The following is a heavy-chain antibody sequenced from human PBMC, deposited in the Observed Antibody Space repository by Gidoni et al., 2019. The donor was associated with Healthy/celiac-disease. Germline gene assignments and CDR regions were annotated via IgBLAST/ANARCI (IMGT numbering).Heavy chain of an antibody. D-gene: IGHD5-18*01. Sequence: QVQLVQSGAEVKKPGSSVKVSCKASGGTFSSYTISWVRQAPGQGLEWMGRIIPIRGIANYAQKFQGRVTITADKSTSTAYMELSSLRSEDTAVYYCASKGADVDTAMVAYYYYMDVGGKGTTVTVSS. CDR2: IIPIRGIA. J-gene: IGHJ6*03. V-gene: IGHV1-69*02. CDR3: ASKGADVDTAMVAYYYYMDV. CDR1: GGTFSSYT.